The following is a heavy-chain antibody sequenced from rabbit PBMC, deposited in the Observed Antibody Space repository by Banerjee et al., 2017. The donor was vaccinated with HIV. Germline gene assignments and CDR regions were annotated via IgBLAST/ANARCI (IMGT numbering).Heavy chain of an antibody. Sequence: VESGGDLVKPGASLTLTCTASGVSFSFNNYMCWVRQAPGKGLEWIGCVDVGSSGFTYFANWAKGRFTISKTSSTTVTLQMTSLTVADTATYFCARDAATSFSSYGMDLWGPGTLVTVS. D-gene: IGHD8-1*01. J-gene: IGHJ6*01. CDR3: ARDAATSFSSYGMDL. CDR1: GVSFSFNNY. CDR2: VDVGSSGFT. V-gene: IGHV1S40*01.